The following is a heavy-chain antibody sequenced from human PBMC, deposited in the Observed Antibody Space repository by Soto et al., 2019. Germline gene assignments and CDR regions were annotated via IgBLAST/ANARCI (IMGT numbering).Heavy chain of an antibody. Sequence: SETLSLTCTVSVYSITTYYWSWVRQPAGKGLEWIGRIDASGNTNYNPSLNSRVTMSIDTSKKQFSLKLTSVTDADTAIYYCVRYSSNWFQTEGMDVWGQGTTVTVSS. CDR3: VRYSSNWFQTEGMDV. V-gene: IGHV4-4*07. CDR2: IDASGNT. CDR1: VYSITTYY. J-gene: IGHJ6*02. D-gene: IGHD6-13*01.